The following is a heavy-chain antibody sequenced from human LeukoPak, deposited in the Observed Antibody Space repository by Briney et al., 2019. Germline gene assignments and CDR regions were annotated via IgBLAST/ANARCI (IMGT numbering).Heavy chain of an antibody. J-gene: IGHJ4*02. Sequence: GGSLRPSCAASGFTFSSYAMSWVRQAPGKGLEWVSAISGSGGSTYYADSVKGRFTISRDNSKNTLYLQMNSLRAEDTAVYYCAKVGEDSSSWYYFDYWGQGTLVTVSS. V-gene: IGHV3-23*01. CDR2: ISGSGGST. CDR1: GFTFSSYA. D-gene: IGHD6-13*01. CDR3: AKVGEDSSSWYYFDY.